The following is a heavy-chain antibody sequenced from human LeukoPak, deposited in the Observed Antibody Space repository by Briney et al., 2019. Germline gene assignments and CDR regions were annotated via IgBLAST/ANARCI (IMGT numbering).Heavy chain of an antibody. CDR3: ASSQLHYYDSSGSPVN. J-gene: IGHJ4*02. CDR2: IIPIFGTA. D-gene: IGHD3-22*01. CDR1: GRTFSSYA. V-gene: IGHV1-69*05. Sequence: SSVKVSCKASGRTFSSYAISWVRQAPGQGLEWMGGIIPIFGTANYAQKFQGRVTITTDESTSTAYMELSSLRSEDTAVYYCASSQLHYYDSSGSPVNWGQGTLVTVSS.